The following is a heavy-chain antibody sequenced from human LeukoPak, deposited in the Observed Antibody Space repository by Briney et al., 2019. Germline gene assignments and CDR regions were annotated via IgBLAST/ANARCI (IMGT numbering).Heavy chain of an antibody. J-gene: IGHJ4*02. V-gene: IGHV3-30*02. CDR3: AKKGYYASGSYFDY. D-gene: IGHD3-10*01. Sequence: RGGSLRLSCAASGFIFSSYALHWVRQAPGKGLEWVAFIRYDGSNKYYADSVKGRFTIYRDNSKNTLYLQMNSLRPEDTAMYYCAKKGYYASGSYFDYWGQGTLVTVSS. CDR2: IRYDGSNK. CDR1: GFIFSSYA.